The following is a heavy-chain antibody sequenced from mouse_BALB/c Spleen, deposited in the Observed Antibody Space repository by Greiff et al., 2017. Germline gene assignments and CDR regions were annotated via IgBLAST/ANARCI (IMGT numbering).Heavy chain of an antibody. D-gene: IGHD3-3*01. J-gene: IGHJ2*01. Sequence: EVQGVESGAELVKPGASVKLSCTASGFNIKDTYMHWVKQRPEQGLEWIGRIDPANGNTKYDPKFQGKATITADTSSNTAYLQLSSLTSEDTAVYYCARIRGYWGQGTTLTVSS. CDR2: IDPANGNT. CDR3: ARIRGY. CDR1: GFNIKDTY. V-gene: IGHV14-3*02.